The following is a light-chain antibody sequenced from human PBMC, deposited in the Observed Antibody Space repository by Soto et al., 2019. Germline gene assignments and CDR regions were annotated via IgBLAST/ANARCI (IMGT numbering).Light chain of an antibody. Sequence: EIVLTQSPVTLSLSPGEGATLSCRASQSISSTYLAWYQQKPGQAPRLLVFGASTRATGIPDRFSGSGSGTDFTLTISRLEPEDFAVYYCQQYGSSPITFGQGTRLEIK. CDR1: QSISSTY. CDR3: QQYGSSPIT. V-gene: IGKV3-20*01. J-gene: IGKJ5*01. CDR2: GAS.